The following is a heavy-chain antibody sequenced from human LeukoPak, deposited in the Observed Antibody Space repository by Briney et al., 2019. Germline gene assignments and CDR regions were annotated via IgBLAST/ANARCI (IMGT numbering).Heavy chain of an antibody. D-gene: IGHD3-10*01. J-gene: IGHJ4*02. CDR3: ARIGYYGSAPDY. V-gene: IGHV1-2*02. CDR1: GYTFTGCY. CDR2: INPNSGGT. Sequence: ASVKVSCKASGYTFTGCYMHWVRQAPGQGLEWMGWINPNSGGTNYAQKFQGRVTMTRDTSISTAYMELSRLRSDDTAVYYCARIGYYGSAPDYWGQGTLVTVSS.